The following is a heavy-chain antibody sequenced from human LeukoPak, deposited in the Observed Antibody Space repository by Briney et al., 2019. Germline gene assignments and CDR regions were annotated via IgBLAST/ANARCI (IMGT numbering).Heavy chain of an antibody. D-gene: IGHD3-10*01. Sequence: GGSLRLSCAASGFTFSSYAMSWVRQAPGKGLEWVSAISGSGGSAYYADSVKGRFTISRDNSKNTLYLQMNSLRAEDTAVYYCAKDLRPVRGLFWGQGTLVTVSS. CDR1: GFTFSSYA. V-gene: IGHV3-23*01. CDR3: AKDLRPVRGLF. CDR2: ISGSGGSA. J-gene: IGHJ4*02.